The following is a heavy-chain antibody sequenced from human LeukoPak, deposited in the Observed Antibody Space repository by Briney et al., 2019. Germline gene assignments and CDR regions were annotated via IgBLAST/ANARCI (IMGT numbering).Heavy chain of an antibody. Sequence: SETLSLTCTVSGGSISSDDYSWSWIRQPPGKGLEWIGHIFYSGSTFYNPSLRSRLTISVDTSKSQFSPKLSSVTAADTAVYYCARDFAEGDYGKFDYWGQGTLVTVSS. J-gene: IGHJ4*02. V-gene: IGHV4-30-4*08. D-gene: IGHD4/OR15-4a*01. CDR1: GGSISSDDYS. CDR3: ARDFAEGDYGKFDY. CDR2: IFYSGST.